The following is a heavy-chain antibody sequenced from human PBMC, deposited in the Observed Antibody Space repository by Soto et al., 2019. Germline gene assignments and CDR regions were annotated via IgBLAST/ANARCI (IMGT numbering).Heavy chain of an antibody. CDR2: IYYSGST. CDR1: GGSISSGGYY. D-gene: IGHD4-17*01. V-gene: IGHV4-31*03. CDR3: ARVMTTVTYYFDY. J-gene: IGHJ4*02. Sequence: ASETLSLTCSVSGGSISSGGYYWSWIRQHPGKGLEWIGYIYYSGSTYYNPSLKSRVTISVDTSKNQFSLKLSSVTAADTAVYYCARVMTTVTYYFDYWGQGTLVTVSS.